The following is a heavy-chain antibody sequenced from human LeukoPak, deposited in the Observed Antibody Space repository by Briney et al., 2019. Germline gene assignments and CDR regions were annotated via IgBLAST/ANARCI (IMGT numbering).Heavy chain of an antibody. J-gene: IGHJ3*02. CDR1: GGSISSGSYY. CDR3: ARDSLRYFDWLSFTDAFDI. CDR2: IYTSGST. V-gene: IGHV4-61*02. Sequence: KPSETLSLTCTVSGGSISSGSYYWTWIRQPAGKGLEWIGRIYTSGSTNYNPSLKSRVTISVDTSKNQFSLKLSSVTAADTAVYYCARDSLRYFDWLSFTDAFDIWGQGTMVTVSS. D-gene: IGHD3-9*01.